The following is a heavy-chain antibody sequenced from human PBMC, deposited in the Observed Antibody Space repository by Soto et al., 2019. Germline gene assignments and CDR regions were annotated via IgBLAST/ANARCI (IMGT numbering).Heavy chain of an antibody. CDR2: IYPGDSDT. J-gene: IGHJ4*02. D-gene: IGHD3-22*01. Sequence: GESLKISCKGSGYSFPSYWIGWVRQMPGKGLEWMGTIYPGDSDTRYSPSFQGQVTISADKSISTAYLQWNSLKASDTAMYHCARQIYDSDTGPNFQYYFDSWGQGTPVTVSS. V-gene: IGHV5-51*01. CDR1: GYSFPSYW. CDR3: ARQIYDSDTGPNFQYYFDS.